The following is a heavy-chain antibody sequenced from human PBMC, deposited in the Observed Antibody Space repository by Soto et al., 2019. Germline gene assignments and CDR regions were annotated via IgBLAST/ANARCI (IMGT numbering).Heavy chain of an antibody. CDR2: ISYDGSNK. CDR1: GFTFSSYG. D-gene: IGHD3-3*01. J-gene: IGHJ4*02. V-gene: IGHV3-30*18. CDR3: AKSDYDFWSGYPTLDY. Sequence: SGGSLRLSCAASGFTFSSYGMHWVRQAPGKGLEWVAVISYDGSNKYYADSVKGRFTISRDNSKNTLYLQMNSLRAEDTAVYYCAKSDYDFWSGYPTLDYWGQGTLVTVSS.